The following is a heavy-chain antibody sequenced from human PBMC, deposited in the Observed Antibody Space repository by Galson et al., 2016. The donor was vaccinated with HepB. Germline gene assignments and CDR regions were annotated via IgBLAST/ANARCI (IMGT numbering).Heavy chain of an antibody. CDR2: IKVMGST. Sequence: SETLSLTCAVFGGSISGCYWSWIRQPPGKGLEWIGEIKVMGSTNYNPSLKSRVTISVNTSKNQFSLKLSSVTAADTAVYYCARSFSGRVFEYWGQGSLVSVSS. CDR1: GGSISGCY. D-gene: IGHD6-19*01. J-gene: IGHJ4*02. V-gene: IGHV4-34*01. CDR3: ARSFSGRVFEY.